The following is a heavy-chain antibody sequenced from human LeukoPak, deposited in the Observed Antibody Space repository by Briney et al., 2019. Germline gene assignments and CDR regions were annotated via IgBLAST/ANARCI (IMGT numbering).Heavy chain of an antibody. CDR2: IYTSGRT. Sequence: SQTLSLTCSVSGGSIYSGSYYWSWIWQPAGKGLEWIGRIYTSGRTNYNPSLKSRVTMSVDTSKNQFSLKLSSVTAADTAVYYCARRGGSPLGAFDIWGQGTMVTISS. V-gene: IGHV4-61*02. CDR3: ARRGGSPLGAFDI. J-gene: IGHJ3*02. D-gene: IGHD1-26*01. CDR1: GGSIYSGSYY.